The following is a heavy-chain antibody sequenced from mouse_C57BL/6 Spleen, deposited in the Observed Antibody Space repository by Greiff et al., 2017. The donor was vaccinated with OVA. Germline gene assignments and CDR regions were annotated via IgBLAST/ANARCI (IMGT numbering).Heavy chain of an antibody. J-gene: IGHJ2*01. V-gene: IGHV1-80*01. Sequence: QVQLKESGAELVKPGASVKISCKASGYAFSSYWMNWVKQRPGKGLEWIGQIYPGDGDTNYNGKFKGKATLTADKSSSTAYMQLSSLTSEDSAVYFCAREAELGNYFDYWGQGTTLTVSS. CDR3: AREAELGNYFDY. D-gene: IGHD4-1*01. CDR1: GYAFSSYW. CDR2: IYPGDGDT.